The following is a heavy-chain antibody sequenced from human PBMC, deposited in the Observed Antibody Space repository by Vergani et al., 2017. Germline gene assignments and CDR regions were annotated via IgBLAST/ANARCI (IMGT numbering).Heavy chain of an antibody. J-gene: IGHJ4*02. CDR1: GYTFTSYG. CDR2: ISAYNGNT. CDR3: ARTRGGWELLRWDRYFDY. Sequence: QVQLVQSGAEVKKPGASVKVSCKASGYTFTSYGISWVRQAPGQGLEWMGWISAYNGNTNYAQKLQGRATMTTDTSTSTAYMELRSLRSDDTAVYYCARTRGGWELLRWDRYFDYWDQGTLVTVSS. V-gene: IGHV1-18*01. D-gene: IGHD1-26*01.